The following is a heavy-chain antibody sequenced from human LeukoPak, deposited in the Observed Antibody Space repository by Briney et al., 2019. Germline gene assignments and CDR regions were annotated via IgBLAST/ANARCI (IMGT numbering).Heavy chain of an antibody. CDR1: GGSISSSSYY. D-gene: IGHD6-13*01. CDR2: MYYSGGT. J-gene: IGHJ5*02. Sequence: PSETLSLTCTVSGGSISSSSYYWGWIRQPPGKGLEWIGSMYYSGGTYYNPSLKSRVTISVDTSKNQFSLKLSSVTAADTAVYYCARVHMTSQQLIDPWGQGTLVTVSS. V-gene: IGHV4-39*07. CDR3: ARVHMTSQQLIDP.